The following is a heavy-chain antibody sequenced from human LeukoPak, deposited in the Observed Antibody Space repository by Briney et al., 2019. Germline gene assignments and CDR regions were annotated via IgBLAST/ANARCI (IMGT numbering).Heavy chain of an antibody. D-gene: IGHD3-10*01. V-gene: IGHV4-34*01. CDR1: GCTFSGYY. Sequence: SATLSLTCEVYGCTFSGYYFSWIRQPPGKGLEWMGEINHSGSTNYNPPHKSRGTTLADTSTIHIAYKLSSVTAEDTAVYYCARGVVGELSNWGQGTLVTVSS. CDR2: INHSGST. J-gene: IGHJ4*02. CDR3: ARGVVGELSN.